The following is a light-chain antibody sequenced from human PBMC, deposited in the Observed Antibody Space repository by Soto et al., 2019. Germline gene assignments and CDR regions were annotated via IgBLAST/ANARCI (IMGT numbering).Light chain of an antibody. CDR2: AAS. V-gene: IGKV1-6*01. CDR1: QSISSN. CDR3: LQDYNYPWT. Sequence: AIQMTQSPSSLSASPGDRATLTCRASQSISSNLGWYQQKPGQAPKLLIYAASTMHSGIPSRFSGSGSGTGFTLTISSLQHEDCATYYCLQDYNYPWTFGQGTKVDIK. J-gene: IGKJ1*01.